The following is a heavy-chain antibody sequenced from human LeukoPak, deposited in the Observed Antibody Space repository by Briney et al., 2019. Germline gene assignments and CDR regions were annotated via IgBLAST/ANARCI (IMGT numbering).Heavy chain of an antibody. J-gene: IGHJ6*03. Sequence: SETLSLTCTVSGDSISSSNCYWGWIRQPPGKGLEWIGSIYFSGGTYYNASLKSRVTISVDTSKNQFSLELSSVTAADTAVYYCARPYYYYMDVWGKGTTVTVSS. CDR2: IYFSGGT. V-gene: IGHV4-39*07. CDR1: GDSISSSNCY. CDR3: ARPYYYYMDV.